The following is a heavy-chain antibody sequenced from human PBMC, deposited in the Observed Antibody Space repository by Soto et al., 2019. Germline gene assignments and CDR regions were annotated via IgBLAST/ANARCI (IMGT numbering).Heavy chain of an antibody. V-gene: IGHV4-31*03. Sequence: PSDTLAFACTLSGGSISSAVYYGSWIRQHPGKGLEWIGYIYYSGRTYYNPSLKSRVTISVDTSKNPFSLNLSSVTAADTALFNGESSSQSRALTWDYWGRGTPVTV. CDR3: ESSSQSRALTWDY. CDR2: IYYSGRT. D-gene: IGHD1-26*01. J-gene: IGHJ4*02. CDR1: GGSISSAVYY.